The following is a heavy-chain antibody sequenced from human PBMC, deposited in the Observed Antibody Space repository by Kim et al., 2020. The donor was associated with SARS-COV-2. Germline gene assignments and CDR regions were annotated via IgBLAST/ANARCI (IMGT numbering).Heavy chain of an antibody. V-gene: IGHV4-4*07. J-gene: IGHJ6*02. D-gene: IGHD6-19*01. Sequence: SETLSLTCTVSGGSISSYYWSWIRQPAGKGLEWIGRIYTSGSTNYNPSLKSRVTMSVDTSKNQFSLKLSSVTAADTAVYYCARDLAAVAGPYTYYYYGMDVWGQGTTVTVSS. CDR3: ARDLAAVAGPYTYYYYGMDV. CDR2: IYTSGST. CDR1: GGSISSYY.